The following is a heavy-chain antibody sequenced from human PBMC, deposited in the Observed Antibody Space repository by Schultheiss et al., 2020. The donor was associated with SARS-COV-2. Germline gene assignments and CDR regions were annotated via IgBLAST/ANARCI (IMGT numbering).Heavy chain of an antibody. D-gene: IGHD5-24*01. CDR3: ARRDGYNYYFDY. CDR2: IYYSGST. CDR1: GGSISSYY. V-gene: IGHV4-59*08. J-gene: IGHJ4*02. Sequence: SETLSLTCTVSGGSISSYYWSWIRQPPGKGLEWIGYIYYSGSTNYNPSLKSRVTISVDTSKNQFSLKLSSVTAADTAVYYCARRDGYNYYFDYWGQGTLVTVFS.